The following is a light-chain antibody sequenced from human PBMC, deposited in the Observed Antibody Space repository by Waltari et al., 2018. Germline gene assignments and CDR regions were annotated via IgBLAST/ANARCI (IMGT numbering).Light chain of an antibody. Sequence: QSALTQPASVSGSPGPSIPISCPGASRDVGRYNYFSWYQQYPGTAPKLIIYDVSNRPSGVSNRFSGSKSGNTASLTISGIQAEDEADYYCSSYTSSSTLVFGGGTKLTVL. CDR1: SRDVGRYNY. J-gene: IGLJ3*02. CDR2: DVS. V-gene: IGLV2-14*03. CDR3: SSYTSSSTLV.